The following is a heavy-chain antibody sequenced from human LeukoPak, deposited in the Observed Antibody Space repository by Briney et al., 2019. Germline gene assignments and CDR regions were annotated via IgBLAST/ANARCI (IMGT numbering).Heavy chain of an antibody. J-gene: IGHJ6*04. D-gene: IGHD3-10*01. CDR1: GFTFSSYW. CDR3: ASLYGSGSYSNYYYYYGMDV. Sequence: PGGSLRLSCAASGFTFSSYWMHWVRQATGKGLVWVSRINSDGSSTSYADSVKGRFTISRDNAKNTLYLQMNSLRAEDTAVYYCASLYGSGSYSNYYYYYGMDVWGKGTTVTVSS. V-gene: IGHV3-74*01. CDR2: INSDGSST.